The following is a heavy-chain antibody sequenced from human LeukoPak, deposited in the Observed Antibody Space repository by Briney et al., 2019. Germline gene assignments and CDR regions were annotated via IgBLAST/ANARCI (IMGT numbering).Heavy chain of an antibody. CDR2: IYYSGST. CDR3: ARVAAAGLFDY. J-gene: IGHJ4*02. D-gene: IGHD6-13*01. V-gene: IGHV4-39*07. Sequence: SETLSLTCTVSGGSISSSSYYWGWIRQPPGKGLEWIGSIYYSGSTYYNPSLKSRVTISVDTSKNQFSLKLSSVTAADTAVYYCARVAAAGLFDYWGQGTLVTVSS. CDR1: GGSISSSSYY.